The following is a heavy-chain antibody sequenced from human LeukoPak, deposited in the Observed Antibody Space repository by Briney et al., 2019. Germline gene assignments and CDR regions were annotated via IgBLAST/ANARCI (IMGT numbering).Heavy chain of an antibody. CDR1: GGSVSSGSYY. D-gene: IGHD2-15*01. J-gene: IGHJ4*02. Sequence: PSETLPLTCTVSGGSVSSGSYYWRWIRQPPGEGLEWIGYIYYSGSTNGSTNYNPSLKSRVTISIDTSKNQFSLKLSSVTAADTAVYYCARERTPGSGLDYWGQGTLVTVSS. CDR3: ARERTPGSGLDY. V-gene: IGHV4-61*01. CDR2: IYYSGSTNGST.